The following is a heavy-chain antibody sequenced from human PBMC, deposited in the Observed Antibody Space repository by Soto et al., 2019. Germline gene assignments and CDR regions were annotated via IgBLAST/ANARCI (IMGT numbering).Heavy chain of an antibody. J-gene: IGHJ5*01. CDR1: GYTFTSTY. Sequence: GASVKVSCKASGYTFTSTYMHWVRQAPGQGLEWMGVIDPNGGRTIYAEKFQGRLTLTRDTSTATDYMQLSSLRPDDTAVYYCARLIGNSWLDSWGQGTLVTVSS. CDR2: IDPNGGRT. CDR3: ARLIGNSWLDS. D-gene: IGHD2-8*01. V-gene: IGHV1-46*01.